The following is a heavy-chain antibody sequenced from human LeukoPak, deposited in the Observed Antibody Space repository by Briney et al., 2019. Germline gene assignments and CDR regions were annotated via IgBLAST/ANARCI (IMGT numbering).Heavy chain of an antibody. CDR1: GGTFGSYG. D-gene: IGHD3-22*01. V-gene: IGHV1-18*01. J-gene: IGHJ4*02. Sequence: ASVKVSCKASGGTFGSYGISWVRRAPGQGLEWMGWISAYNGNTNYAQKLQGRVTITTDTSTSTAYMELRSLRSDDTAVYYCARGIIYYDSSGYDDYWGQGTLVTVSS. CDR2: ISAYNGNT. CDR3: ARGIIYYDSSGYDDY.